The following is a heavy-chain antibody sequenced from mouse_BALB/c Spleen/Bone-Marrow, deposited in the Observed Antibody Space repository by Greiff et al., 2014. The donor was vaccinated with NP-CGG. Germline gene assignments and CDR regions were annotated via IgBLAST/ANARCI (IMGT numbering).Heavy chain of an antibody. J-gene: IGHJ4*01. CDR2: IYPGNSDT. Sequence: VQLKQSGTVLARPGASVKMSCKASGYSFTSYWMHWGKQRPGQGLEWIGAIYPGNSDTSYNQKFKGKAKLTAVSSASTAYMELSSLTNEDSAVYYCTRSPTMITTYSGAMDYWGQGTSVTVSA. CDR1: GYSFTSYW. V-gene: IGHV1-5*01. D-gene: IGHD2-4*01. CDR3: TRSPTMITTYSGAMDY.